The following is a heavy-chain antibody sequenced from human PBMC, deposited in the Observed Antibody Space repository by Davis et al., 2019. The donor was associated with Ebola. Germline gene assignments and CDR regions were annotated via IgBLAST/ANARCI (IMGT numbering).Heavy chain of an antibody. Sequence: SVKVSCKASGYTFTYRYLHWVRQAPGQALEWMGWITPFNGNTNYAQKFQDRVTITRDRSMSTAYMELSSLRSEDTAMYYCARLKNWNDVVFNYGMDVWGQGTTVTVSS. CDR2: ITPFNGNT. J-gene: IGHJ6*02. V-gene: IGHV1-45*02. CDR1: GYTFTYRY. CDR3: ARLKNWNDVVFNYGMDV. D-gene: IGHD1-1*01.